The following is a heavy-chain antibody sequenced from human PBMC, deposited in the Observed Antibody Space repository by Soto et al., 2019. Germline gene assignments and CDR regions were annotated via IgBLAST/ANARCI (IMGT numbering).Heavy chain of an antibody. CDR3: ANFVGHDFWSGYTIMDS. V-gene: IGHV4-28*01. CDR2: MYYSGTT. D-gene: IGHD3-3*01. CDR1: GSSVNNNYW. Sequence: NPSETLSLTCAVSGSSVNNNYWWGWIRHPPGKGLELIGYMYYSGTTYYNPSLKSRVTMSVDKSKNQFSLKVTSMTAVDTAVYYCANFVGHDFWSGYTIMDSWGQGTLVTLSS. J-gene: IGHJ4*02.